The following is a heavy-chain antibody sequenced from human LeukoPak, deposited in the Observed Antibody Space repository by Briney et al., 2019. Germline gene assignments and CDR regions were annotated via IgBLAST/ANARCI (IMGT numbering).Heavy chain of an antibody. CDR2: ISYDGSNK. D-gene: IGHD2-2*01. Sequence: PGGSLRLSCAASGFTFSSYAMHWVRQAPGKGLEWVAVISYDGSNKYYADSVKGRFTISRDNSKNTLYLQMNSLRAEDTAVYYCARDPYIVVVPAAPFDYWGQGTLVTVSS. J-gene: IGHJ4*02. CDR1: GFTFSSYA. V-gene: IGHV3-30-3*01. CDR3: ARDPYIVVVPAAPFDY.